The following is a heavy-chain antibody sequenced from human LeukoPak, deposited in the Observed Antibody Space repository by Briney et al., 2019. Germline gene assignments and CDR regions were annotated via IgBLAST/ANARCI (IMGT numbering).Heavy chain of an antibody. CDR3: ARVAHPSRNGYYLGY. Sequence: SGTLSLTCAVYGGSFSDYYWTWVRQSPGKGLEWIGEINHSGSTNYNPSLKSRVTISADTSKSQFSLKVTSVTAADTALYYCARVAHPSRNGYYLGYWGQGTLVTISS. CDR1: GGSFSDYY. V-gene: IGHV4-34*01. J-gene: IGHJ4*02. CDR2: INHSGST. D-gene: IGHD5-12*01.